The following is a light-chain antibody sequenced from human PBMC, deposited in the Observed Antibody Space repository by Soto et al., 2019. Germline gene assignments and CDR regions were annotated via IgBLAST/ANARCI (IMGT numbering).Light chain of an antibody. V-gene: IGKV1-33*01. CDR2: DAS. Sequence: IQMTQSPSSLSASVGDRVTITCQASRDISNFLNWYQQRPGKAPRLLIYDASDLATGVPSRFTGSGSGTHFSFTITSLQPEDIATYYCQQYADLPLTFGGGTKVDIK. CDR1: RDISNF. J-gene: IGKJ4*01. CDR3: QQYADLPLT.